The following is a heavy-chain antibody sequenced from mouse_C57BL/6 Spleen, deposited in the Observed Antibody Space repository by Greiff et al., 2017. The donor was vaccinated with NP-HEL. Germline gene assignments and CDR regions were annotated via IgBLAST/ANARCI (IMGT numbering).Heavy chain of an antibody. D-gene: IGHD1-1*01. CDR1: GFTFSDYG. CDR3: ARGGFYDFDY. Sequence: DVHLVESGGGLVKPGGSLKLSCAASGFTFSDYGMHWVRQAPEKGLEWVAYISSGSSTIYYADTVKGRFTISRDNAKNTLFLQMTSLRSEDTAMYYCARGGFYDFDYWGQGTTLTVAS. CDR2: ISSGSSTI. V-gene: IGHV5-17*01. J-gene: IGHJ2*01.